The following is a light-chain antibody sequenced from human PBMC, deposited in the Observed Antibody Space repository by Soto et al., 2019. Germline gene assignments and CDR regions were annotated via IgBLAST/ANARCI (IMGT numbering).Light chain of an antibody. V-gene: IGLV1-44*01. CDR3: AAWDDSLNGYV. CDR2: NNN. Sequence: QAVVTQPPSASGTPGQRATISCSGSSSNIGSNTVNWYQQLPGTAPKVLIYNNNQRPSGVPDRFSGSKSGTSASLAISGPQSEDEADYYCAAWDDSLNGYVFGTGTKLTVL. J-gene: IGLJ1*01. CDR1: SSNIGSNT.